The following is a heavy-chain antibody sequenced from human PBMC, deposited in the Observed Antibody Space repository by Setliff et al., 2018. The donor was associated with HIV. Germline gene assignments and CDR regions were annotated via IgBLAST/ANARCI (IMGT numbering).Heavy chain of an antibody. CDR3: ARGPTTVTNYYYYYMDV. D-gene: IGHD4-17*01. J-gene: IGHJ6*03. CDR2: ISSKRTSI. Sequence: GGSLRLSCETSGFTFGDFCMNWVRQAPGKGLEWISYISSKRTSIYYADSVKGRFTISRDNDRNSLYLQMNGLRAEDTAVYYCARGPTTVTNYYYYYMDVWVKGTTVTVSS. CDR1: GFTFGDFC. V-gene: IGHV3-48*01.